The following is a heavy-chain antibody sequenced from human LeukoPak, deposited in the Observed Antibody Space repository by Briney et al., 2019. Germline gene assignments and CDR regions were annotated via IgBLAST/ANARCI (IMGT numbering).Heavy chain of an antibody. J-gene: IGHJ4*02. Sequence: QTGGSLRLSCAASGFTFSSYGMHWVRQAPGKGLEWGAFIRYDGSNKYYADSVKGRFTISRDNSKNTLYLQMNSLRAEDTAVYYCAAPTGGIVGWLVLDFDYWGQGTLVTVSS. D-gene: IGHD6-19*01. V-gene: IGHV3-30*02. CDR2: IRYDGSNK. CDR3: AAPTGGIVGWLVLDFDY. CDR1: GFTFSSYG.